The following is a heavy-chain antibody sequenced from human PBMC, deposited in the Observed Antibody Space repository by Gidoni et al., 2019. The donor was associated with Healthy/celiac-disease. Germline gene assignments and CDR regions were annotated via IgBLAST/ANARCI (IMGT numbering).Heavy chain of an antibody. CDR3: AHMVGYCSSTSCYTAENWFDP. CDR1: GFSLSTSGVG. CDR2: IYWNDDK. J-gene: IGHJ5*02. D-gene: IGHD2-2*02. Sequence: QITLKESGPTLVKPTQTLTLTCTFSGFSLSTSGVGVGWIRQPPGKAREWLALIYWNDDKRYSPSLKSRLTITKDTSKHQVVLTMTNMDPVDTATYYCAHMVGYCSSTSCYTAENWFDPWGQGTLVTVSS. V-gene: IGHV2-5*01.